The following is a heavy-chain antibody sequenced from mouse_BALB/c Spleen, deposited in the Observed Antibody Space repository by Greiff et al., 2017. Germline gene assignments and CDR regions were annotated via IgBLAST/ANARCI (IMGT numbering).Heavy chain of an antibody. J-gene: IGHJ4*01. CDR1: GYSFTGYY. D-gene: IGHD2-4*01. Sequence: LVKTGASVKISCKASGYSFTGYYMHWVKQSHGKSLEWIGYISCYNGATSYNQKFKGKATFTVDTSSSTAYMQFNSLTSEDSAVYYCARGGNDYDEGAYYAMDDWGQGTSVTVSS. CDR3: ARGGNDYDEGAYYAMDD. V-gene: IGHV1S34*01. CDR2: ISCYNGAT.